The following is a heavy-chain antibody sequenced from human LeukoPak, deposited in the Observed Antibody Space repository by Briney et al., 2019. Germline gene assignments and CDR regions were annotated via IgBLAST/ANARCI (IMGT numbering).Heavy chain of an antibody. Sequence: GGSLRLSCAASGFTFSHYGMTWVRQAPGKGLEWVSAISGSGGSTYYAGSVKGRFTISRDNSKNTLYLQMNSLRVEDTAVYYCAKEAGAAEYFQHWGQGTLVTVSS. J-gene: IGHJ1*01. V-gene: IGHV3-23*01. D-gene: IGHD6-19*01. CDR2: ISGSGGST. CDR1: GFTFSHYG. CDR3: AKEAGAAEYFQH.